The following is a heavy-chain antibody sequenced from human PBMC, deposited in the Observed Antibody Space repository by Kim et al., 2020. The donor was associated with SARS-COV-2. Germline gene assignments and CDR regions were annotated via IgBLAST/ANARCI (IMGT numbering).Heavy chain of an antibody. CDR1: GGSISSGAYC. CDR3: ARLVGYDILTGYSNYYYYYGMDV. CDR2: IYYSGST. J-gene: IGHJ6*02. V-gene: IGHV4-31*03. D-gene: IGHD3-9*01. Sequence: SETLSLTCTVSGGSISSGAYCWGWIRQHPGKGLEWIGYIYYSGSTYYNPSLKSRVTISVDTSKNQFSLKLSSVTAANTAVYYCARLVGYDILTGYSNYYYYYGMDVWGQGTTVTVSS.